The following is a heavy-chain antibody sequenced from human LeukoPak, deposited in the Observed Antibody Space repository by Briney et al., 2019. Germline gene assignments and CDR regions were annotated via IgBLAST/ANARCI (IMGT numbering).Heavy chain of an antibody. V-gene: IGHV3-48*01. D-gene: IGHD3-22*01. CDR1: GFSFSRYS. Sequence: GGSLRLSCTASGFSFSRYSMNWVRQAPGKGLEWISYISSDGSTIYYADSVKGRFTISRDNARNSLYLQMNSLRAEDTAVYYCARDPAMQTWLSAYYFDYWGQGTQVSVSS. CDR2: ISSDGSTI. J-gene: IGHJ4*02. CDR3: ARDPAMQTWLSAYYFDY.